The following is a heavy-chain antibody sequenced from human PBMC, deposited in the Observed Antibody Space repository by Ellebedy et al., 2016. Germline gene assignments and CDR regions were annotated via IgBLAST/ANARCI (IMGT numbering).Heavy chain of an antibody. D-gene: IGHD1-1*01. CDR1: GGSVTTTVYR. Sequence: SETLSLTCIVSGGSVTTTVYRWAWVRQPPGKGLEWIGTIYFTGHTYDNPSLQSRLSMSVDTSTNHFSLHLTSVTAADTAVYYCAMHQKERFDFWGQGALVTVSS. CDR3: AMHQKERFDF. CDR2: IYFTGHT. V-gene: IGHV4-39*07. J-gene: IGHJ4*02.